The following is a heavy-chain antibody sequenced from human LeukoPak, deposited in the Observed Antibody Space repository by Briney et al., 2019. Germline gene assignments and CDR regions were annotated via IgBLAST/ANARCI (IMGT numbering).Heavy chain of an antibody. V-gene: IGHV4-4*02. CDR1: GFTLSNAW. Sequence: GSLRLSCAASGFTLSNAWMNWVRQAPGKGLEWIGEIYHSGSTNYNPSLKSRVTISVDKSKNQFSLKLSSVTAADTAVYYCARYSSSLLVPDYYYMDVWGKGTTVTVSS. CDR3: ARYSSSLLVPDYYYMDV. CDR2: IYHSGST. D-gene: IGHD6-6*01. J-gene: IGHJ6*03.